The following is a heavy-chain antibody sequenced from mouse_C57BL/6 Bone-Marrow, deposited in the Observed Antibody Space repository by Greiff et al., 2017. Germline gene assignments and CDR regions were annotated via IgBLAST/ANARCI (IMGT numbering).Heavy chain of an antibody. CDR3: ARHHYSNYYFDY. CDR1: GFTFSSYG. V-gene: IGHV5-6*01. Sequence: EVKVVESGGDLVKPGGSLKLSCAASGFTFSSYGMSWVRQTPDKRLEWVATISSGGSYTYYPDSVKGRFTISRDNAKNTLYLQMSSLKSEDTAMYYCARHHYSNYYFDYWGQGTTLTVSS. J-gene: IGHJ2*01. CDR2: ISSGGSYT. D-gene: IGHD2-5*01.